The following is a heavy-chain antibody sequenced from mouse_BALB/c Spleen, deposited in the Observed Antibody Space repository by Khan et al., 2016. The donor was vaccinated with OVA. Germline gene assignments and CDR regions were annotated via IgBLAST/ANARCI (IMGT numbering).Heavy chain of an antibody. D-gene: IGHD4-1*01. CDR1: GFTFSAYG. CDR2: INSDGYYT. J-gene: IGHJ3*01. Sequence: EVELVESGGDLVRPGGSLKLSCAASGFTFSAYGMSWVRQSPDKRLEWVATINSDGYYTYSPDSLKGRFIISRDNAKNTRYLQMHSLKSEDTVMYYCASHLTGALAYWGQGTLVTVSA. V-gene: IGHV5-6*01. CDR3: ASHLTGALAY.